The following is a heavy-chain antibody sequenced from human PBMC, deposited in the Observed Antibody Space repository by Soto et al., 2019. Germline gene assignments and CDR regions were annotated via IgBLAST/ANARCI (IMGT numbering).Heavy chain of an antibody. J-gene: IGHJ4*02. D-gene: IGHD3-10*01. CDR3: ARGGNDHTIPRGHDY. CDR2: LNSDGSST. V-gene: IGHV3-74*01. Sequence: PGGSLRLSCAASGFNFNDYWMHWVRQAPGKGLVWVSRLNSDGSSTNYADSVKGRFTISRDNAKNTMYLQMNSLRVEDTAVYYCARGGNDHTIPRGHDYWGQGTLVTVSS. CDR1: GFNFNDYW.